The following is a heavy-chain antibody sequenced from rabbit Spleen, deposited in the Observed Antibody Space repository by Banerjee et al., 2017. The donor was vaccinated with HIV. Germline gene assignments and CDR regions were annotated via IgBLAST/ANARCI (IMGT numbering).Heavy chain of an antibody. CDR1: GFSFSSSW. CDR2: IDTSSGDT. D-gene: IGHD1-1*01. CDR3: ARNYVNVFDP. J-gene: IGHJ2*01. Sequence: LEESGGDLVKPGGTLTLTCTVSGFSFSSSWICWVRQAPGKGLEWIACIDTSSGDTDYANWPKGRFTISKASSTTVTLQMTSLTVADTATYFCARNYVNVFDPWGPGTLVTVS. V-gene: IGHV1S45*01.